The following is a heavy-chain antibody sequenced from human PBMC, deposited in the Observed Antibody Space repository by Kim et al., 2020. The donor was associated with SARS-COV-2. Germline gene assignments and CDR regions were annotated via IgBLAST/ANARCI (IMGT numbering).Heavy chain of an antibody. J-gene: IGHJ4*02. CDR2: ISDDGVRT. V-gene: IGHV3-23*01. CDR3: EASDY. Sequence: GGSLRLSCEASGFTFGRYAMSWARQAPGKGLEWVSTISDDGVRTHYADSVKGRFTISRDNSKSTLFLHMNSLRAEDTAVYYCEASDYWGQGSLVTVSS. CDR1: GFTFGRYA.